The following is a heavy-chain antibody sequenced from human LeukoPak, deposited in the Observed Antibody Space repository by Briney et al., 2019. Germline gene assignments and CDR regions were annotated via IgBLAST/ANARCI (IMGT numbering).Heavy chain of an antibody. J-gene: IGHJ5*02. CDR3: TRLGSSGWYNWFDP. D-gene: IGHD6-19*01. Sequence: GGSLRLSCAASGFTFSGSAMHWVRQASGKGLEWVGRIRSKANSYATAYAASVKGRFTISRDDSKNTAYLQMNSLKTEDTAVYYCTRLGSSGWYNWFDPWGQGTLVTVSP. CDR2: IRSKANSYAT. V-gene: IGHV3-73*01. CDR1: GFTFSGSA.